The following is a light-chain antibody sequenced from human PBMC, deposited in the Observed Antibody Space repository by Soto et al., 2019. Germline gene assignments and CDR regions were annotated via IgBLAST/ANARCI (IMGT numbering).Light chain of an antibody. CDR2: RNN. V-gene: IGLV1-47*01. J-gene: IGLJ1*01. Sequence: SVLTQPPSASGTPGQRVTISCSGSSSNFGSNYVYWYQQLPGTAPKLLIYRNNRRPSGVPDRFSGSKSGTSASLAISGLRSEDEADYYCAAWDDSLSGFYVFGTGTKVTVL. CDR3: AAWDDSLSGFYV. CDR1: SSNFGSNY.